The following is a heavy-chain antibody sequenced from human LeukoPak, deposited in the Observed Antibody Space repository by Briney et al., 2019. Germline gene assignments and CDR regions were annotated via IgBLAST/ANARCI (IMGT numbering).Heavy chain of an antibody. D-gene: IGHD3-3*01. CDR3: AGGDDFWSGYPDNYYYYYMDV. CDR1: GYTFTGYY. Sequence: ASVKVSCKASGYTFTGYYMHWVRQAPGQGLEWMGWISAYNGNTNYAQKLQGRATITADESTSTAYMELSSQRSEDTAVYYCAGGDDFWSGYPDNYYYYYMDVWGKGTTVTVSS. J-gene: IGHJ6*03. CDR2: ISAYNGNT. V-gene: IGHV1-18*04.